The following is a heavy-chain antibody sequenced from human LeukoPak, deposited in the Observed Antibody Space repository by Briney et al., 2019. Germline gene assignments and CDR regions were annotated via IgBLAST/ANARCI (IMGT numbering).Heavy chain of an antibody. CDR3: ARDLKIGGNSGWYTFDY. J-gene: IGHJ4*02. CDR1: GGSISSGGYS. CDR2: IYHSGST. Sequence: TLSLTCAVSGGSISSGGYSWSWIRQPPGKGLEWIGYIYHSGSTYYNPSLKSRVTISVDTSKNQFSLKLNSVTAADTAVYYCARDLKIGGNSGWYTFDYWGQGTLVTVSS. D-gene: IGHD6-19*01. V-gene: IGHV4-30-2*01.